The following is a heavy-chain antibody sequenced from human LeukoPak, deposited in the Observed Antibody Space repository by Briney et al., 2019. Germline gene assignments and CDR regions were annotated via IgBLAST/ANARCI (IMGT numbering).Heavy chain of an antibody. CDR3: ARQSSGWYFDY. J-gene: IGHJ4*02. CDR2: IWYDGSNK. CDR1: GFTFSSYG. V-gene: IGHV3-33*01. Sequence: GRSLRLSCAASGFTFSSYGMNWVRQAPGKGLEWVAVIWYDGSNKYYAASVKGRFTISRDNSKNTLYLQMNSPRAEDTAVYYCARQSSGWYFDYWGQGTLVTVSS. D-gene: IGHD6-19*01.